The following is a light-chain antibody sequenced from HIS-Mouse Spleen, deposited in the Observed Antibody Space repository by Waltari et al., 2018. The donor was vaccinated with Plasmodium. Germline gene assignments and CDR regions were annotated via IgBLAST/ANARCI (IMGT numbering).Light chain of an antibody. CDR2: QDS. Sequence: SYELTQPPSVSVSPGQTASITCPGDKLGDKYACWYQQKPGQSPVLVIYQDSKRPSGIPERFSGSKSGNTATLTISGTQAMDEADYYCQAWDSSTAVFGGGTKLTVL. J-gene: IGLJ3*02. V-gene: IGLV3-1*01. CDR3: QAWDSSTAV. CDR1: KLGDKY.